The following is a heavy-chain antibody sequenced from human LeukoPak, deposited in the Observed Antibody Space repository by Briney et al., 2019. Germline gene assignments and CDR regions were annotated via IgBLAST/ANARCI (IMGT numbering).Heavy chain of an antibody. V-gene: IGHV4-4*02. J-gene: IGHJ3*02. CDR3: AVGGVYLRGGAEAFDI. D-gene: IGHD3-10*01. CDR1: GGSISSSNW. Sequence: PSETPSLTCAVSGGSISSSNWWSWVRQPPGKGLEWIGEIYHSGSTNYNPSLKSRVTISVDKSKNQFSLKLSSVTAADTAVYYCAVGGVYLRGGAEAFDIWGQGTMVTVSS. CDR2: IYHSGST.